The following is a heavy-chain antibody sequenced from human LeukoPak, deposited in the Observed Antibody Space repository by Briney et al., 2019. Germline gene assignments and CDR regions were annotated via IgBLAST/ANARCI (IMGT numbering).Heavy chain of an antibody. CDR1: GFTFSSYS. D-gene: IGHD6-13*01. CDR2: ISSSSSTI. J-gene: IGHJ4*02. V-gene: IGHV3-48*01. CDR3: ARDRGKQLVLHLDY. Sequence: GGSLRLSCAASGFTFSSYSMNWVRQAPGKGLEWVSYISSSSSTIYYADSVKGRFTISRDNAKNSLYLQMNSLRAEDTDVYYCARDRGKQLVLHLDYWGQGTLVTVSS.